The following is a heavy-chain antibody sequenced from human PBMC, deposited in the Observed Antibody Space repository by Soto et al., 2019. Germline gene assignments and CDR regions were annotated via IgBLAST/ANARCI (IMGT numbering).Heavy chain of an antibody. D-gene: IGHD5-12*01. J-gene: IGHJ4*02. CDR3: AKGGIDSGYDPYYFDY. CDR2: ISWNSGSI. CDR1: GFTFDDYA. V-gene: IGHV3-9*01. Sequence: GVSLRLSCAASGFTFDDYAMHWVRQAPGKGLEWVSGISWNSGSIGYADSVKGRFTISRDNAKNSLYLQMNSLRAEDTALYYCAKGGIDSGYDPYYFDYWGQGTLVTVSS.